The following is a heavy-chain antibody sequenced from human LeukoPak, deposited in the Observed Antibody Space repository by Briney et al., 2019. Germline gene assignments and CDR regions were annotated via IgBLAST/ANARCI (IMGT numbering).Heavy chain of an antibody. D-gene: IGHD3-10*01. CDR2: VSGSGDST. CDR3: AKMGTHYYDSGSYPTGWY. Sequence: GGSLRLSCAASGFIFSAYAMSWVRQAPGKGLEWVSAVSGSGDSTYYADSVRGRFTISRDNSKNTLYVQMNSLRADDTAVYYCAKMGTHYYDSGSYPTGWYWGQGTLVTVSS. CDR1: GFIFSAYA. J-gene: IGHJ4*02. V-gene: IGHV3-23*01.